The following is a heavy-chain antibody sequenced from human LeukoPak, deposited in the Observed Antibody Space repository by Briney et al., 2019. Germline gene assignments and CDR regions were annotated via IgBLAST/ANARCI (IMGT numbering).Heavy chain of an antibody. CDR1: GGSFSGYY. J-gene: IGHJ4*02. Sequence: SETLSLTCAVYGGSFSGYYWSWIRQPPGKGLEWIGEINHSGSTNYNPSLKSRVTISVDTSKNQFSLKLSSVTAADTAVYYCARGLRLRWSPYHYWGQGTPVTVSS. D-gene: IGHD4-23*01. CDR2: INHSGST. V-gene: IGHV4-34*01. CDR3: ARGLRLRWSPYHY.